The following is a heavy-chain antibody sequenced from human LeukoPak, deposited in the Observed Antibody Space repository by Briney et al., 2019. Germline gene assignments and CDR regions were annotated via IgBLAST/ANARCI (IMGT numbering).Heavy chain of an antibody. CDR2: IYYSGST. V-gene: IGHV4-59*01. CDR1: GGSIRSYY. Sequence: SETLSLTCIVSGGSIRSYYWSWIRQPPGKGLEWIGYIYYSGSTNYNPSLKSRVTMSVDTSKNQFSLKLSSVTAADTAVYYCASGMATITPFDYWGQGTLVTVSS. J-gene: IGHJ4*02. CDR3: ASGMATITPFDY. D-gene: IGHD5-24*01.